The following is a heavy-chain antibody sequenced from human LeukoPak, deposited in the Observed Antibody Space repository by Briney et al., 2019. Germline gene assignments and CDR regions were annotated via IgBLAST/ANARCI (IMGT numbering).Heavy chain of an antibody. CDR2: ISGSGGST. D-gene: IGHD4-11*01. Sequence: SGGSLRLSCAASGFTFSSYAMSWVRQAPGKGLEWVLAISGSGGSTYYADSVKGQFTISRDNSKNTLYLQMNSLRAEDTAVYYCAKENADMTTDTIYFDYWGQGTLVTVSS. V-gene: IGHV3-23*01. CDR3: AKENADMTTDTIYFDY. CDR1: GFTFSSYA. J-gene: IGHJ4*02.